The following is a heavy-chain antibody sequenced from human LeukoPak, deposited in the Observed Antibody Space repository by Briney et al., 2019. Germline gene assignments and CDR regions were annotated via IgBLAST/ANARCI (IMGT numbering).Heavy chain of an antibody. V-gene: IGHV3-74*01. D-gene: IGHD4-17*01. CDR3: ARARDYGDYVNWFDP. CDR1: GFTFSSYW. CDR2: INSDGSTT. J-gene: IGHJ5*02. Sequence: GGSLRLSCAASGFTFSSYWMHWVRQTPGKGLVWVSRINSDGSTTSYADSVKGRFTISRDNTKNTLYLQMSSLIAETTAVYYCARARDYGDYVNWFDPWGQGTLVTVSS.